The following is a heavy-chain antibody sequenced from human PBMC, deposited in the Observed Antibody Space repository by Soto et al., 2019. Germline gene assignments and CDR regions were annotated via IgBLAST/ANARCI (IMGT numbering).Heavy chain of an antibody. Sequence: SETMSLTCAVYGGSFSGYYWSWIRQPPGKGLEWIGEINHSGSTNYNPSLKSRVTISVDTSKNQFSLKLSSVTAADTAVYYCASITYYDFWSGYYHYYFDYWGQGTLVTVSS. CDR3: ASITYYDFWSGYYHYYFDY. CDR2: INHSGST. D-gene: IGHD3-3*01. CDR1: GGSFSGYY. J-gene: IGHJ4*02. V-gene: IGHV4-34*01.